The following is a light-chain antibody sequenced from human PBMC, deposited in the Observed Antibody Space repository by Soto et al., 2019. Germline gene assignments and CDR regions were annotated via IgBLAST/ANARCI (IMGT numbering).Light chain of an antibody. CDR1: SSDVGGYNY. Sequence: QSVLTQPPSASGSPGQSVAISCIETSSDVGGYNYVSWYQQHPGKAPKLMIYDVNKRPSGVPDRFSGSKSGNTASLTVSGLQAEDEADYYCISYAGSNKPAFGGGTKLTVL. CDR2: DVN. V-gene: IGLV2-8*01. J-gene: IGLJ2*01. CDR3: ISYAGSNKPA.